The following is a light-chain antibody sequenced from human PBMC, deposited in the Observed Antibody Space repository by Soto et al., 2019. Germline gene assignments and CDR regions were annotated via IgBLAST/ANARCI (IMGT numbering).Light chain of an antibody. Sequence: EIVLTQSPGTLSLSPGERATLSCRASQSVTNYQLAWFRQKPGQAPRLLIWGASNRATGIPDRFSGSGSGTDFTLTISGLEPEDFVVFYSYPYGISAPTFGQGTKVEIK. V-gene: IGKV3-20*01. CDR1: QSVTNYQ. CDR2: GAS. CDR3: YPYGISAPT. J-gene: IGKJ1*01.